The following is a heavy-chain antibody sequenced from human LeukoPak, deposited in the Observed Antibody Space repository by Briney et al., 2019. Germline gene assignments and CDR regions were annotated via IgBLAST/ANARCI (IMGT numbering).Heavy chain of an antibody. Sequence: SETLSLTCAVYGGSFSGYCWSWIRQPPGKGLEWIGEINRSGSTDYNPPLKSRVAISVDMSKNHFSLKLSSMTAADTAVYYCTRGLKLPFDWGQGTLVTVSS. CDR1: GGSFSGYC. V-gene: IGHV4-34*01. CDR2: INRSGST. J-gene: IGHJ4*02. CDR3: TRGLKLPFD.